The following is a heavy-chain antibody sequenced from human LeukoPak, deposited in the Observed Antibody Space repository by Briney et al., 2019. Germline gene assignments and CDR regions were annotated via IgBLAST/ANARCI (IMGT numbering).Heavy chain of an antibody. CDR3: ARNGGSYLRGYWYFDL. J-gene: IGHJ2*01. Sequence: SETLSLTCTVSGGSISSYYRSWIRQPPGKGLEWIGYIYYSGSTNYNPSLKSRVTISVDTSKNQFSLKLSSVTAADTAVYYCARNGGSYLRGYWYFDLWGRGTLVTVSS. CDR1: GGSISSYY. D-gene: IGHD1-26*01. V-gene: IGHV4-59*01. CDR2: IYYSGST.